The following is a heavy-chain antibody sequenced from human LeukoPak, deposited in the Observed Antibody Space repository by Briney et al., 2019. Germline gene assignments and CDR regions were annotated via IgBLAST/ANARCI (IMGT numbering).Heavy chain of an antibody. CDR1: GFSFSSYC. CDR2: ICQDGNGR. Sequence: PGGSLRLSCAASGFSFSSYCMGWVRQTPGKRLECVATICQDGNGRDFVDSVKGRFTISRDNAKNSLYLEMNSLRVDDTAEYHCARWRGLQSECDHWGQGTLVTVSS. D-gene: IGHD5-24*01. V-gene: IGHV3-7*01. CDR3: ARWRGLQSECDH. J-gene: IGHJ4*02.